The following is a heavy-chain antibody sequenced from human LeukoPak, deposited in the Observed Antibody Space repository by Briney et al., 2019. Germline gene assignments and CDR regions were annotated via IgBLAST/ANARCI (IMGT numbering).Heavy chain of an antibody. CDR3: ARDKYGTTGWFDP. CDR1: SGSISSYY. J-gene: IGHJ5*02. Sequence: SETLSLTCTVSSGSISSYYWSWIRQPPGKGLDWIGYIYYSGSTNYNPSLKSRVTISVDTSKNQFSLKLSSVTAADTAVYHCARDKYGTTGWFDPWGQGTLVTVSS. CDR2: IYYSGST. D-gene: IGHD1-7*01. V-gene: IGHV4-59*01.